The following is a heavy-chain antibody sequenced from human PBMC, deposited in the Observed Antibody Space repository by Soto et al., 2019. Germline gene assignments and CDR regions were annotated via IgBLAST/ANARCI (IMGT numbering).Heavy chain of an antibody. J-gene: IGHJ6*02. CDR1: GGSISSYY. V-gene: IGHV4-4*07. CDR2: IYTSGNT. D-gene: IGHD2-15*01. CDR3: AREEVGYCSGGRCYYYVMDV. Sequence: QVQLQESGPGLVKPSETLSLTCTVSGGSISSYYWSWIRQPAGKGLELIGRIYTSGNTNYNPSLKSRVTMSVDTSKSQYSLKLSSVTAADTAVYYCAREEVGYCSGGRCYYYVMDVWGQGTTVTVSS.